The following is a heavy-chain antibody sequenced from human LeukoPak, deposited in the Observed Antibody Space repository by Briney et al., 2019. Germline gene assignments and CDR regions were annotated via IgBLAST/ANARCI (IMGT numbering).Heavy chain of an antibody. J-gene: IGHJ4*02. V-gene: IGHV3-7*01. CDR2: INRDGSQK. CDR1: GFSLSAYW. D-gene: IGHD6-6*01. Sequence: GGSLRLSCAASGFSLSAYWMTWVRQAPGKGLEWVANINRDGSQKNHVDSVKGRFTISRDNSKNTLYLQMNSLRAEDTAVYYCARDGRNFYSSSTLISFLDYWGQGTLVTVSS. CDR3: ARDGRNFYSSSTLISFLDY.